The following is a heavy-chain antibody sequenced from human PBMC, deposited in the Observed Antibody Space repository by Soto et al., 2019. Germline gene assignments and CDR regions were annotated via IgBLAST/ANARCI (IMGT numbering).Heavy chain of an antibody. CDR1: GFTFSSYG. V-gene: IGHV3-30*18. Sequence: PGRSLRLSCAASGFTFSSYGMHWVRQAPGKGLEWVAVISYDGSNKYYADSVKGRFTISRDNSKNTLYLQMNSLRAEDTAVYYCAKGDYDILTGYLDVWGQGTTVTVSS. CDR2: ISYDGSNK. J-gene: IGHJ6*02. CDR3: AKGDYDILTGYLDV. D-gene: IGHD3-9*01.